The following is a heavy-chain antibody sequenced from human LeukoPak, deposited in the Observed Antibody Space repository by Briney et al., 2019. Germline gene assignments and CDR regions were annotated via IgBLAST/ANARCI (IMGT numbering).Heavy chain of an antibody. CDR3: SRDREGDDHRWCYFDL. J-gene: IGHJ2*01. V-gene: IGHV4-59*01. D-gene: IGHD2-21*02. Sequence: SETLSLTCTVSGGSISSYYWSWIRQPPGKGLEWIGYIFYSGSTNYNPSLKSRVTISVDTSKNQFSLKLSSVTAADTAVYYCSRDREGDDHRWCYFDLWGRGTLVTVSS. CDR1: GGSISSYY. CDR2: IFYSGST.